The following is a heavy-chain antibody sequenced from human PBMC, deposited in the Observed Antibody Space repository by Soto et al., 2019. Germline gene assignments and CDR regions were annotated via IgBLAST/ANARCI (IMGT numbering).Heavy chain of an antibody. V-gene: IGHV3-21*01. J-gene: IGHJ4*02. Sequence: EVQLVESGGGLVKPGGSLRLSCAASGFTFSSYSMNWVRQAPGKGLEWVSSISSSSSYIYYADSVKGRFTISRDNGKNSLYLQMNSLRAEDTAVYYCARGRGYSYGYSDYWGQGTLVTVSS. D-gene: IGHD5-18*01. CDR2: ISSSSSYI. CDR3: ARGRGYSYGYSDY. CDR1: GFTFSSYS.